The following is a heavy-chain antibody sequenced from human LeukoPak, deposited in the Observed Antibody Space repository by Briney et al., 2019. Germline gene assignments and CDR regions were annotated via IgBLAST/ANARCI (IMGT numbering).Heavy chain of an antibody. V-gene: IGHV1-8*01. J-gene: IGHJ6*03. CDR2: MNPNSGNT. Sequence: ASLKLSCTASGYTFTSYDINWVRQATGQGLEWMGWMNPNSGNTGYAQKFQGRVTMTRNTSISTAYMDLSSLRSEDTAVYYCATRGNYYYYYMDVWGKGTTVTVSS. CDR3: ATRGNYYYYYMDV. D-gene: IGHD3-10*01. CDR1: GYTFTSYD.